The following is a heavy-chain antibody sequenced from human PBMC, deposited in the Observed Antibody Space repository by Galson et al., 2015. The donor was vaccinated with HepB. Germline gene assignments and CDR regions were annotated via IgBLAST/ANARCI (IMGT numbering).Heavy chain of an antibody. Sequence: SLRLSCAASGFTFSSYAMHWVRQAPGKGLEWVAVISYDGSNKYYADSVKGRFTISRDNSKNTLYLQMNSLRAEDTAVYYCARDKEGAQDYWGQGTLVTVSS. CDR1: GFTFSSYA. V-gene: IGHV3-30*04. J-gene: IGHJ4*02. D-gene: IGHD1-26*01. CDR3: ARDKEGAQDY. CDR2: ISYDGSNK.